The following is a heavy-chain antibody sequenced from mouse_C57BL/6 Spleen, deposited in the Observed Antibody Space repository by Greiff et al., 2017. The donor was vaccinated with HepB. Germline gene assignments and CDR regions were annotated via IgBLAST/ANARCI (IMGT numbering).Heavy chain of an antibody. J-gene: IGHJ2*01. Sequence: QVHVKQPGAELVKPGASVKVSCKASGYTFTSYWMHWVKQRPGQGLEWIGEIDPSDSYTNYNQKFKGKSTLTVDKSSSTAYMQLSSLTSEDSAVYYCARGSTLYYFDYWGQGTTLTVSS. D-gene: IGHD5-1*01. CDR3: ARGSTLYYFDY. V-gene: IGHV1-69*01. CDR2: IDPSDSYT. CDR1: GYTFTSYW.